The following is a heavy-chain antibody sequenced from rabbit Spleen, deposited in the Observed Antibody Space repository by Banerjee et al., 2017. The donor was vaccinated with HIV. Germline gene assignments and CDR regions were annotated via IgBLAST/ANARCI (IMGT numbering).Heavy chain of an antibody. CDR3: ARGYNVYNWAINL. Sequence: QEQLVESGGDLVKPGASLTLTCTASGFSFSSSYWICWVRQAPGKGLEWIACIYGGSSLNTDYASWVKGRFTVSKTSSTTVTLQVTSLTAADTATYFCARGYNVYNWAINLWGPGTLVTVS. CDR1: GFSFSSSYW. D-gene: IGHD7-1*01. CDR2: IYGGSSLNT. J-gene: IGHJ4*01. V-gene: IGHV1S45*01.